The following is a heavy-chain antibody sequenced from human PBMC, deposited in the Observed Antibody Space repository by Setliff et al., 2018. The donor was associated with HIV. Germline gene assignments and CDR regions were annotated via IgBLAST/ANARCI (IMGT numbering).Heavy chain of an antibody. J-gene: IGHJ4*02. CDR1: GYSISSGYY. CDR2: IYHSGST. D-gene: IGHD3-3*01. V-gene: IGHV4-38-2*02. Sequence: ETLSLTCAVSGYSISSGYYWGRIRQPPGKGLEWIGNIYHSGSTYYNPSLKSRVAISVDTSKHQFSLQLTSVTAADTAVYFCARDVMEWFGNYFDNWGQGALVTVSS. CDR3: ARDVMEWFGNYFDN.